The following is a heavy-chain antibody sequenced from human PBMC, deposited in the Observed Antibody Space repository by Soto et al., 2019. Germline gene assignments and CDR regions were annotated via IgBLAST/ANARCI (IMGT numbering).Heavy chain of an antibody. CDR1: GFTFSSCT. CDR3: SGCSGGACHQNYGMDV. J-gene: IGHJ6*02. V-gene: IGHV3-21*01. CDR2: ISPSTSHI. Sequence: EVHLVESGGGLVKPGGSLRLSCAVSGFTFSSCTMNWVRQAPGKGLEWVSSISPSTSHIYYADSVKGRFNISSDTAKNSLFLQMNSLRAEDTAVYYCSGCSGGACHQNYGMDVWGQGTTVTVSS. D-gene: IGHD2-15*01.